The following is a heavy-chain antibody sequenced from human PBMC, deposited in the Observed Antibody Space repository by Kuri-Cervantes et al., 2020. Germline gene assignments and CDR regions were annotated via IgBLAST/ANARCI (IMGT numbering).Heavy chain of an antibody. D-gene: IGHD2-21*02. Sequence: TVKDSCMPSGGTLSSYAISWVRHAPGQGLECRGGIIPIFGTANYAQKFQGRVTITADEYTSTAYMELSSLRSEDTAVYFCAREVDCGGDCFHLYNWFDPWGQGTLVTVSS. CDR3: AREVDCGGDCFHLYNWFDP. CDR1: GGTLSSYA. V-gene: IGHV1-69*13. CDR2: IIPIFGTA. J-gene: IGHJ5*02.